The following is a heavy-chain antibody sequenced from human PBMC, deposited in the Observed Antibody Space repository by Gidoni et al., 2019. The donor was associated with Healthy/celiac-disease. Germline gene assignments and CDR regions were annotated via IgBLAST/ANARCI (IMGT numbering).Heavy chain of an antibody. CDR3: ASYCSGGSCYSTGRGY. Sequence: EVQLVESGGGLVKPGGSLRLSCAASGFTFSSYSMNWVRQAPGKGLEWVSSISSSSSYIYYADSVKGRFTISRDNAKNSLYLQMNSLRAEDTAVYYCASYCSGGSCYSTGRGYWGQGTLVTVSS. D-gene: IGHD2-15*01. J-gene: IGHJ4*02. V-gene: IGHV3-21*01. CDR2: ISSSSSYI. CDR1: GFTFSSYS.